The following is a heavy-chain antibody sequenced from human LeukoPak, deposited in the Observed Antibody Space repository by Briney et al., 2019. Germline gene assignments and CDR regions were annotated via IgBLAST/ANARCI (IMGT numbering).Heavy chain of an antibody. CDR2: IYPGDSDT. CDR1: GYSFTNYW. V-gene: IGHV5-51*01. Sequence: GESLKISCQGSGYSFTNYWIGWVRQLPGKGLEWMGIIYPGDSDTRCRPSFQAQVTISVDKSITTAYLQRSSLQAPDTAMYYCARRSGFGGSGYYFDYWGQGTLVTVSS. D-gene: IGHD3-22*01. CDR3: ARRSGFGGSGYYFDY. J-gene: IGHJ4*02.